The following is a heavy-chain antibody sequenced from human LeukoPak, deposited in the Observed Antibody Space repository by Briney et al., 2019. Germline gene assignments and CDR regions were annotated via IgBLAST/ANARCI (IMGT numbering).Heavy chain of an antibody. CDR1: GFTFSSYA. CDR2: ISGSGGST. CDR3: AKGGVLLWFGGNDY. D-gene: IGHD3-10*01. V-gene: IGHV3-23*01. J-gene: IGHJ4*02. Sequence: PGGSLRLSCAASGFTFSSYAMSWVRQAPGKGLEWVSAISGSGGSTYYADFVKGRFTISRDNSKNTLYLQMNSLRAEDTAVYYCAKGGVLLWFGGNDYWGQGTLVTVSS.